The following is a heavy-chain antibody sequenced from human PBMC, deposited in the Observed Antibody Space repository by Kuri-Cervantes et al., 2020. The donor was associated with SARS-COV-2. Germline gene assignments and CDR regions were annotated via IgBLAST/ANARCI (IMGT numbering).Heavy chain of an antibody. CDR3: ARDASYSGSYGSFQH. V-gene: IGHV3-7*01. CDR1: GFTFSSYW. Sequence: GGSLRLSCAASGFTFSSYWMSWVHQAPGKGLEWVANIKQDGSEKYYVDSVKGRFTISRDNAKNSLYLQMNTLKTEDTAVFYCARDASYSGSYGSFQHWGQGTLVAVSS. J-gene: IGHJ1*01. CDR2: IKQDGSEK. D-gene: IGHD1-26*01.